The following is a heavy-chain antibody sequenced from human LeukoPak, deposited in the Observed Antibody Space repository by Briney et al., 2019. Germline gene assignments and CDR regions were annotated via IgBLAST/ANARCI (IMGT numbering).Heavy chain of an antibody. CDR1: GGSISSYY. J-gene: IGHJ6*03. D-gene: IGHD3-3*01. CDR2: IYTSGST. Sequence: ASETLSLICTVSGGSISSYYWSWIRQPAGKGLEWIGRIYTSGSTNYNPSLKSRVTMSVDTSKNQLSLRLSSVTAADTAVYYCARSITMFGVAYMDVWGKGTTVTVSS. CDR3: ARSITMFGVAYMDV. V-gene: IGHV4-4*07.